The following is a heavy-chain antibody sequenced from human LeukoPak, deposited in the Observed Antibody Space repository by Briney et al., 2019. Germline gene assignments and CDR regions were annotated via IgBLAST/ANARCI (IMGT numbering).Heavy chain of an antibody. CDR2: IYTSGST. CDR3: AREFPRRYCSSTSCRWFDP. CDR1: GGSISSYY. V-gene: IGHV4-4*07. J-gene: IGHJ5*02. Sequence: SETLSLTCTVSGGSISSYYWSWIRQPAGKGLGWIGRIYTSGSTNYNPSLKSRVTMSVDTSKNQFSLKLSSVTAADTAVYYCAREFPRRYCSSTSCRWFDPWGQGTLVTVSS. D-gene: IGHD2-2*01.